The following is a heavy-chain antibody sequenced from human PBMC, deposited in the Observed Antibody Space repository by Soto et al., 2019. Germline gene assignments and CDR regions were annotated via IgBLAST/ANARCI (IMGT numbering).Heavy chain of an antibody. Sequence: ASANVSCKASGYTFTGYYMHWVRQAPGQGLEWMGIINPSGDSTNYAQKFQGRLTMSRDTSTNTLYMELTSLRSDDTAMYYCASVSGTDFDYWGPGTLVTVSS. CDR3: ASVSGTDFDY. CDR2: INPSGDST. D-gene: IGHD2-8*02. J-gene: IGHJ4*02. CDR1: GYTFTGYY. V-gene: IGHV1-46*03.